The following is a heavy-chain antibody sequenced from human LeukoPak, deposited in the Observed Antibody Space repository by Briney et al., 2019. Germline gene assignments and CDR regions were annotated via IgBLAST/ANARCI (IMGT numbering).Heavy chain of an antibody. CDR3: ARDALAVAPLDY. Sequence: GASVKVSCKASGYTFTSFGISWVRQAPGQRLEWLGWISTYNGNTNYAQKFQGRVTMAADTSTSTAYMELRSLRSDDTAVYYCARDALAVAPLDYWGQGTLVTVSA. CDR2: ISTYNGNT. D-gene: IGHD6-19*01. V-gene: IGHV1-18*01. CDR1: GYTFTSFG. J-gene: IGHJ4*02.